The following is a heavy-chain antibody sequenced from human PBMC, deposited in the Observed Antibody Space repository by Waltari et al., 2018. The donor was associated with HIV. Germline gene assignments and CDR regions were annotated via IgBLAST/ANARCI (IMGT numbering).Heavy chain of an antibody. J-gene: IGHJ5*01. V-gene: IGHV3-30*18. CDR1: GFTFREYA. CDR3: AKDAYGGHPKNWFDS. D-gene: IGHD3-10*01. Sequence: QVQLVESGGGVVQPGKSLRLSCAASGFTFREYAMHWVRQAPGNGLQWVTVISSDGVNQYYADSVKGLFTITRDNSKKTLSLEMNSLKIEDTAMYYCAKDAYGGHPKNWFDSWGQGILVTVSS. CDR2: ISSDGVNQ.